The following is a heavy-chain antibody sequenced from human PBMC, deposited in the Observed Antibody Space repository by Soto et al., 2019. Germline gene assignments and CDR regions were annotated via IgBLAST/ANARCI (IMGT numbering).Heavy chain of an antibody. CDR1: GYTFTTYG. Sequence: QVHLVQSGAEVKKPGASVKVSCKASGYTFTTYGITWVRQAPGHALEWMVWISAYNANTNYAQKFQGRVAMTTDTSTRTAYMELRSLRSDDTAVYYCARIAGTSHHFDYWGQGTHVTVSA. D-gene: IGHD1-7*01. J-gene: IGHJ4*02. V-gene: IGHV1-18*01. CDR3: ARIAGTSHHFDY. CDR2: ISAYNANT.